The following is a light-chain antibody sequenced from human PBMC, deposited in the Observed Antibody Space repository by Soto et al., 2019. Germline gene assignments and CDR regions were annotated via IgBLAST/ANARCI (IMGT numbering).Light chain of an antibody. CDR1: QSLLHSNGYIY. CDR3: MQALQTPYT. CDR2: LGS. V-gene: IGKV2-28*01. J-gene: IGKJ2*01. Sequence: DIVMTQSPLSLPVTPGEPASISCRSSQSLLHSNGYIYLDWYLQKPGQSPQVLIFLGSYRASGVPDRFGGSGSGTDFTLKISRVEAEDVGLYYCMQALQTPYTFGQGTKLEIK.